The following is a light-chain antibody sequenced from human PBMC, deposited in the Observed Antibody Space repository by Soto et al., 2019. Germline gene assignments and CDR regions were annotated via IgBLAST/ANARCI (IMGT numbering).Light chain of an antibody. CDR1: TSNIGAGYD. CDR2: GNS. J-gene: IGLJ1*01. Sequence: QSVLTQPPSVSGAPGQRVTFSCTGSTSNIGAGYDVHWYQQLPGTSPKLLIFGNSNRPSGVPDRFSASRSGSSASLAITGLQAEDEADYYCKSYDSSLSGSYVFGSGTKLTVL. V-gene: IGLV1-40*01. CDR3: KSYDSSLSGSYV.